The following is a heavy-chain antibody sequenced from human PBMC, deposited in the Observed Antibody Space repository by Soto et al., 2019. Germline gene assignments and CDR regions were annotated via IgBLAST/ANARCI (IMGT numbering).Heavy chain of an antibody. D-gene: IGHD3-22*01. CDR2: ISGSGGTT. J-gene: IGHJ4*02. V-gene: IGHV3-23*01. CDR3: EKSQNVISTSFDY. Sequence: GGSLRLSCVASGFTFSSYALNWVRQAPGRGLEWVSAISGSGGTTYYADSVKGRFTISRDNSKNTLFLQMNSLRAEDAAIYYCEKSQNVISTSFDYWGQGSLVTVSS. CDR1: GFTFSSYA.